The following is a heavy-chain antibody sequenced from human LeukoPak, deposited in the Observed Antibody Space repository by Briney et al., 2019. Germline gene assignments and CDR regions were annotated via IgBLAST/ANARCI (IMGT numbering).Heavy chain of an antibody. CDR1: GGSISSSSYY. Sequence: SETLSLTCTVSGGSISSSSYYWGWIRQPPGKGLEWIGSIYYSGSTYYNPSLKSRVTISVDTSKNQFSLKLSSVTAADTAVYYCATPSRDYDFWSGYYTPYYYGMDVWGQGSTVTVSS. CDR3: ATPSRDYDFWSGYYTPYYYGMDV. D-gene: IGHD3-3*01. CDR2: IYYSGST. J-gene: IGHJ6*02. V-gene: IGHV4-39*01.